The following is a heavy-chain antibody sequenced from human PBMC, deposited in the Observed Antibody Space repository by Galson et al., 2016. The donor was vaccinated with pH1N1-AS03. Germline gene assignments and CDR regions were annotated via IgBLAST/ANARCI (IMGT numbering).Heavy chain of an antibody. V-gene: IGHV3-49*04. D-gene: IGHD3-22*01. Sequence: SLRLSCAASGFNFGDYAMSWVRQAPGKGLEWVGFIRSRASSGTTEYAASVKGRFTISRDDSKSIAYLQMNSLRAEDTAVYYCARQDSSGYFHGLDVWGQGTTVTVSS. CDR3: ARQDSSGYFHGLDV. CDR2: IRSRASSGTT. J-gene: IGHJ3*01. CDR1: GFNFGDYA.